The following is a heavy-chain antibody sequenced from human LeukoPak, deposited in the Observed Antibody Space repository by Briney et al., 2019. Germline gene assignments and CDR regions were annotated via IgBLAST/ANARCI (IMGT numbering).Heavy chain of an antibody. CDR2: IIPIFGTA. D-gene: IGHD2-15*01. V-gene: IGHV1-69*13. Sequence: ASVKVSCKASGGTFSSYAISWVRQAPGQGLEWMGGIIPIFGTANYAQKFQGRVTITADESTSTAYMELSSLRSEDTAVYYCARAGYCSGGSCEGYSEPWGQGTLVTVSS. J-gene: IGHJ5*02. CDR1: GGTFSSYA. CDR3: ARAGYCSGGSCEGYSEP.